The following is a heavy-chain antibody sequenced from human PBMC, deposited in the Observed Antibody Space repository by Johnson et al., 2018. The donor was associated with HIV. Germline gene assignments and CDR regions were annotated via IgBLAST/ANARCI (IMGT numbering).Heavy chain of an antibody. V-gene: IGHV3-30-3*01. CDR1: GFIFSNFA. CDR3: AKDLQDYYDSSGHDAFDI. J-gene: IGHJ3*02. D-gene: IGHD3-22*01. Sequence: QVQLVESGGGVVQPGRSLRLSCVASGFIFSNFAMHWVRQAPGKGLEWMAIISYDGSKKYYADSVKGRFTISRDNSKNTVFLEMNSLRAEDTAVYYCAKDLQDYYDSSGHDAFDIWGQGTMVTVSS. CDR2: ISYDGSKK.